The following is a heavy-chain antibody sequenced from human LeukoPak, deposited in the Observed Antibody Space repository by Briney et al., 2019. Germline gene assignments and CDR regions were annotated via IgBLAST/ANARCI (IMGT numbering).Heavy chain of an antibody. CDR2: ISYDGSNK. D-gene: IGHD6-13*01. CDR1: GFTFSSYA. CDR3: AKPGIAAALEYFQH. Sequence: PGGSLRLSCAASGFTFSSYAMHWVRQAPGKGLEWVAVISYDGSNKYYADSVKGRFTISRDNSKNTLYLQMNSLRAEDTAVYYCAKPGIAAALEYFQHWGQGTLVTVSS. J-gene: IGHJ1*01. V-gene: IGHV3-30-3*02.